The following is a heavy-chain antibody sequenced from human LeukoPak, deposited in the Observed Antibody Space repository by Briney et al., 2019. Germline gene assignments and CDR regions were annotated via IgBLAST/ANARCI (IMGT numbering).Heavy chain of an antibody. CDR3: ARVSIAVAGLYYYYGMDV. CDR2: INSDGSSE. Sequence: PGGSLRLSCAASGFTFSSYWMHWVRQAPGKGLVWVSRINSDGSSETYADSVKGRFTISRDNAKNTLYVQMNSLRAEDTAVYYCARVSIAVAGLYYYYGMDVWGQGTTVTVSS. V-gene: IGHV3-74*03. J-gene: IGHJ6*02. D-gene: IGHD6-19*01. CDR1: GFTFSSYW.